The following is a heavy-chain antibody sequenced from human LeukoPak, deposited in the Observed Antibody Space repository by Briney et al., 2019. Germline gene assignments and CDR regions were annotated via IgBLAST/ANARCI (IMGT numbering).Heavy chain of an antibody. CDR1: GFSFSSYA. D-gene: IGHD3-16*01. CDR3: ANGALRLYYIDV. Sequence: GGSLRLSCAASGFSFSSYAMSWVRQAPGKGLVWVSRINTDGSSTNYADSVKGRFTISRDNAKNTVYLQMNSLRAEDTAVYYCANGALRLYYIDVWGKGTTVTVSS. J-gene: IGHJ6*03. CDR2: INTDGSST. V-gene: IGHV3-74*01.